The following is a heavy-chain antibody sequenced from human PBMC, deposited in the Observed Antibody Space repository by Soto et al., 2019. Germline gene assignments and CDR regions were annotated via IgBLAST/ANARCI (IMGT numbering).Heavy chain of an antibody. CDR2: IRSKAYGGTT. CDR1: GFTFGDDA. J-gene: IGHJ6*02. D-gene: IGHD6-19*01. V-gene: IGHV3-49*03. Sequence: GGSLRLSCTASGFTFGDDAMSWFRQAPGKGLEWVGFIRSKAYGGTTEYAASVKGRFTISRDDSKSIAYLQMNSLKTEDTAVYYCTRDWEYSSGRYGMDVWGQGTTVTVSS. CDR3: TRDWEYSSGRYGMDV.